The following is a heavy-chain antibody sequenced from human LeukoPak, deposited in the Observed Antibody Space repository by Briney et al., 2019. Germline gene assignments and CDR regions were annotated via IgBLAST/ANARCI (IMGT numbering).Heavy chain of an antibody. D-gene: IGHD2-2*01. J-gene: IGHJ4*02. Sequence: ASVKVSCKASGGTFSSYAISWVRQAPGQGLEWMGGIIPIFGTANYAQKFQGRVTITADESTSTAYMELSSLRSEDTAVYYCARVAKDQYCSSTSCFHYYFDYWGQGTLVTVSS. CDR3: ARVAKDQYCSSTSCFHYYFDY. CDR1: GGTFSSYA. V-gene: IGHV1-69*13. CDR2: IIPIFGTA.